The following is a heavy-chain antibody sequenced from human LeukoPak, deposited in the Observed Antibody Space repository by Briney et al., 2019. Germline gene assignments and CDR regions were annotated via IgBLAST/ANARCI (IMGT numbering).Heavy chain of an antibody. V-gene: IGHV3-30*02. D-gene: IGHD1-1*01. Sequence: GGSLRLSCAASGFTFSSYVMHWVRQAPGKGLEWVAFIRYDGSNKYYADSVKGRFTVSRDNSKNMLYLQMNSLRAEDTAVYYCAYYHVNEEPPTFWGRGTLVTVSS. CDR1: GFTFSSYV. CDR2: IRYDGSNK. CDR3: AYYHVNEEPPTF. J-gene: IGHJ4*02.